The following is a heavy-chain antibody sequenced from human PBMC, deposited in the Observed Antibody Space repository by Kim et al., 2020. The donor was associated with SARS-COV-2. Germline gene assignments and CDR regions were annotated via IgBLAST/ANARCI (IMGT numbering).Heavy chain of an antibody. CDR2: INAGNGNT. Sequence: ASVKVSCKASGYTFTSYAMHWVRQAPGQRLEWMGWINAGNGNTTYSQKFQGRVTITRDTSASTAYMELSSLRSDDTAVYYCARSPAIVATNGLDYWGQGTLVTVSS. J-gene: IGHJ4*02. D-gene: IGHD5-12*01. V-gene: IGHV1-3*01. CDR1: GYTFTSYA. CDR3: ARSPAIVATNGLDY.